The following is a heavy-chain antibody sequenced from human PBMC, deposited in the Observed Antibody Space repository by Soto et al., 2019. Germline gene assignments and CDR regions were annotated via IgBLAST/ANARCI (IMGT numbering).Heavy chain of an antibody. Sequence: GESLKISCKASGYSFTNSWISWVRQMPGKGLEWMGRIDASDSYTSYSPSFQGHVTISADKSISTAYLQWSSLKASDTAMYYCARSPYYYDSSGITYGMDVWGQGTTVTVSS. J-gene: IGHJ6*02. D-gene: IGHD3-22*01. CDR2: IDASDSYT. CDR3: ARSPYYYDSSGITYGMDV. V-gene: IGHV5-10-1*01. CDR1: GYSFTNSW.